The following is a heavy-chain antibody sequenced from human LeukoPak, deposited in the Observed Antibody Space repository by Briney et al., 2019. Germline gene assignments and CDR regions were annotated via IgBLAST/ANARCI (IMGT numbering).Heavy chain of an antibody. CDR3: ARGEADAFDI. J-gene: IGHJ3*02. Sequence: ASVKVSCKASGYTFTSYDINWGRQAAGQGLEWMGWMNPNSGNTGYAQKFQGRATMTGNTSISTAYMKLSSLRSEDTAVYYCARGEADAFDIWGQGTMVTVSS. V-gene: IGHV1-8*01. CDR2: MNPNSGNT. CDR1: GYTFTSYD.